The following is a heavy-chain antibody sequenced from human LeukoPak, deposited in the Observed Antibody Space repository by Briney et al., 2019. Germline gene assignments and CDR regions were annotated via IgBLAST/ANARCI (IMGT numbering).Heavy chain of an antibody. CDR1: GDSISSNY. CDR2: INHSGST. CDR3: ARRIAAADYYFDY. Sequence: PSETLSLTCTVSGDSISSNYWNWIRQPPGKGLEWIGEINHSGSTNYNPSLKSRVAISVDTSKNQFSLKLSSVTAADTAVYYCARRIAAADYYFDYWGQGTLVTVSS. V-gene: IGHV4-34*01. J-gene: IGHJ4*02. D-gene: IGHD6-13*01.